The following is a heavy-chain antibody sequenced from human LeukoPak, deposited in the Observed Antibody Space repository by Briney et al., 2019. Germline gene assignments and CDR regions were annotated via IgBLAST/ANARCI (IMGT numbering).Heavy chain of an antibody. Sequence: GGSLRLSCAASGFTFSDYYMSWIRQAPGKGLEWVSVIYSGGTTYYADSVKGRFTISRDNSKNTLYLQMNNLRAEDTAVYYCARDRVGAGGLSYFDYWGQGTLVTVSS. CDR3: ARDRVGAGGLSYFDY. CDR1: GFTFSDYY. V-gene: IGHV3-53*01. J-gene: IGHJ4*02. CDR2: IYSGGTT. D-gene: IGHD2-8*02.